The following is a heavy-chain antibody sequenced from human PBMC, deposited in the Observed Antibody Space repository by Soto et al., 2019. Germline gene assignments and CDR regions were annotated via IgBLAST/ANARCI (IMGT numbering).Heavy chain of an antibody. CDR1: GGTFSSYA. J-gene: IGHJ4*02. V-gene: IGHV1-46*01. CDR2: INPSGGST. CDR3: ARDLGTYYFDY. Sequence: ASVKVSCKASGGTFSSYAISWVRQAPGQGLEWMGIINPSGGSTSYAQKFQGRVTMTRDTSTSTVYMELSSLRSEDTAVYYCARDLGTYYFDYWGQGTLVTVSS.